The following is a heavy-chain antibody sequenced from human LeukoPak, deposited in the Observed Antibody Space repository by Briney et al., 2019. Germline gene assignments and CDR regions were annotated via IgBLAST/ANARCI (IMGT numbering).Heavy chain of an antibody. CDR3: VRDLGHSRHYFEY. Sequence: GGSLRLSCAASGFPFNSFFLNWVRLTPGRELEWVACISQDGSETFYMDSVRGRFIISRDNTKNSLYLQMDSLRAEDTAVYFCVRDLGHSRHYFEYWGQGALVTVSS. V-gene: IGHV3-7*01. CDR2: ISQDGSET. J-gene: IGHJ4*02. D-gene: IGHD7-27*01. CDR1: GFPFNSFF.